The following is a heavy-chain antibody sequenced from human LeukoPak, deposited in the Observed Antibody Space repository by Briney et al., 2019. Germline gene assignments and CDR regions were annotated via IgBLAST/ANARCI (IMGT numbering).Heavy chain of an antibody. Sequence: ASVKVSCKASGYTFTGYYMHWVRQAPGQGLELMGWINPNSGGTNYAQRFQGWVTMSRDTSISTVYMELSRLRSDDTAVYYCARDGTPYYYDDSGEYPFDYWGQGTLVTVSS. CDR1: GYTFTGYY. CDR3: ARDGTPYYYDDSGEYPFDY. J-gene: IGHJ4*02. CDR2: INPNSGGT. D-gene: IGHD3-22*01. V-gene: IGHV1-2*04.